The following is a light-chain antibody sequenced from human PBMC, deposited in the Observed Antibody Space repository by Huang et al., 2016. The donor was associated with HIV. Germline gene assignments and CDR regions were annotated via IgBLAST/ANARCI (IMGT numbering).Light chain of an antibody. CDR3: QQSSISPWT. Sequence: DIQMSQSPPSLSASVGDRVTITWWASQTISNYFNWYQQKPGKAPNLLIYAASDLQSGVPSRFSGRGSGTDFTLTISSLQPEDSATYYCQQSSISPWTFGQGTRVEIK. CDR2: AAS. J-gene: IGKJ1*01. CDR1: QTISNY. V-gene: IGKV1-39*01.